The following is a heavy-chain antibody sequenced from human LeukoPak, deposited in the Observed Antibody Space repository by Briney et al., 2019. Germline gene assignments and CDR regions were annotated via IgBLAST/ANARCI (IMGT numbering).Heavy chain of an antibody. Sequence: ASVKVSCKASGYTFTSYGLTWVRQAPGQGLEWMGWISGYNGNTNYAQNLQDRVTMTTDTSTNIVYMELRSLRSDDTAVYYCASRLRGLLLGEYHYFDYWGQGTLVTVSS. J-gene: IGHJ4*02. CDR1: GYTFTSYG. V-gene: IGHV1-18*01. D-gene: IGHD3-22*01. CDR2: ISGYNGNT. CDR3: ASRLRGLLLGEYHYFDY.